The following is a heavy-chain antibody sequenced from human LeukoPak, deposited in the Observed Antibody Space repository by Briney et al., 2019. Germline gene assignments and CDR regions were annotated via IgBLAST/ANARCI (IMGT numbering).Heavy chain of an antibody. CDR2: IYSGGST. V-gene: IGHV3-NL1*01. J-gene: IGHJ4*02. CDR3: AKDRTTGTAHFDY. Sequence: PGGSLRLSCAASGFTFSGYRMNWVRQAPGKELEWVSVIYSGGSTYYADSVKGRFTISRDNSKNTLYLQMNSLRAEDTAVYYCAKDRTTGTAHFDYWGQGTLVTVSS. CDR1: GFTFSGYR. D-gene: IGHD1-1*01.